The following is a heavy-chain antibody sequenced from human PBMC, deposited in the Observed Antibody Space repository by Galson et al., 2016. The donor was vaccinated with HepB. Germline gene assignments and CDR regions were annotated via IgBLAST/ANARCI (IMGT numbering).Heavy chain of an antibody. D-gene: IGHD3-9*01. V-gene: IGHV3-30*18. CDR3: VKEQHLRILRYFDWVNVVFDM. J-gene: IGHJ3*02. CDR2: ISYDGXXX. Sequence: RLSCAASGXTFSSYGXHWVRXAPGKGLEXXXVISYDGXXXYYADSVXXXXXXXRDNSMDTLYLXXNSLXAEXXAVYYXVKEQHLRILRYFDWVNVVFDMGXQGTMVTVSS. CDR1: GXTFSSYG.